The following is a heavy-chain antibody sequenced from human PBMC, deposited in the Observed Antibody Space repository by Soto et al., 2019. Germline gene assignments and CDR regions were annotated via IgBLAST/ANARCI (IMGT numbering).Heavy chain of an antibody. CDR3: ATRAGYSGYPPSNGDSIFDY. D-gene: IGHD5-12*01. J-gene: IGHJ4*02. CDR1: GFPFSSYA. V-gene: IGHV3-23*01. Sequence: GGSLRLSCAASGFPFSSYAMSWVRQAPGKGLEWVSAISGSGGSTYYADSVKGRFTISRDNSKNTLYLQMNSLRAEDTAVYYCATRAGYSGYPPSNGDSIFDYWGQGTLVTVSS. CDR2: ISGSGGST.